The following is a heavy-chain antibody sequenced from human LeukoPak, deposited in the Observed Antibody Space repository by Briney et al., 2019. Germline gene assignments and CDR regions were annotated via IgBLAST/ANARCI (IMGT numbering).Heavy chain of an antibody. D-gene: IGHD2-2*01. CDR3: ARGGPYCSSTSCHARNYYYYYMDV. Sequence: SETLSLTCAVYGGSFSGYYWSWIRQPPGKGLEWIGEINHSGSTNYNPSLKSRVTISVDTSKNQFSLKLSSVTAADTAVYYCARGGPYCSSTSCHARNYYYYYMDVWGKGTTVTVSS. J-gene: IGHJ6*03. V-gene: IGHV4-34*01. CDR1: GGSFSGYY. CDR2: INHSGST.